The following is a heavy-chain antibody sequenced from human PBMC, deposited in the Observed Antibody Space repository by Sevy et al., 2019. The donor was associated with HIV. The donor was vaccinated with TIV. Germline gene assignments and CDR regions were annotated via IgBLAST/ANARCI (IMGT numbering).Heavy chain of an antibody. Sequence: GGSLRLSCAASGFTFSSYAMHWVRQAPGKGLEWVAVISYDGSNKYYADSVKGRFTISRDNSKNTVYLQMNSLRAEDTAVYHCARSVLYYYYGMDVWGQGTTVTVSS. J-gene: IGHJ6*02. CDR2: ISYDGSNK. CDR1: GFTFSSYA. V-gene: IGHV3-30*04. CDR3: ARSVLYYYYGMDV.